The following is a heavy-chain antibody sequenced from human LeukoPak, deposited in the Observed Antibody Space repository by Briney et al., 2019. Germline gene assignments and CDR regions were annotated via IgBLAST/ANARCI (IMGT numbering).Heavy chain of an antibody. Sequence: GGSLRLSCAASGFTFSTYGMHWVRQAPGKGLEWVAFIRYDGSNKYYADSVKGRFTISRDNSKNTLYMRMNSLRTEDTAVYYCATDLTGGRTNTGRYFDYWGQGTLVTVSS. CDR2: IRYDGSNK. V-gene: IGHV3-30*02. CDR1: GFTFSTYG. J-gene: IGHJ4*02. D-gene: IGHD1-14*01. CDR3: ATDLTGGRTNTGRYFDY.